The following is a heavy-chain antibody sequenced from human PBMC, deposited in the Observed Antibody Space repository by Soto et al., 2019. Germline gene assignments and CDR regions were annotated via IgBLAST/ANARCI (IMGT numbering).Heavy chain of an antibody. CDR3: ARLMVRGVIFDY. CDR2: IYYSGST. CDR1: GGSISSSSYY. V-gene: IGHV4-39*01. D-gene: IGHD3-10*01. J-gene: IGHJ4*02. Sequence: SETLSLTCTVSGGSISSSSYYWGWIRQPPGKGLEWIGSIYYSGSTYYNPSLKSRVTISVDTSKNQFSLKLSSVTAADTAVYYCARLMVRGVIFDYWGQGTLVTVSS.